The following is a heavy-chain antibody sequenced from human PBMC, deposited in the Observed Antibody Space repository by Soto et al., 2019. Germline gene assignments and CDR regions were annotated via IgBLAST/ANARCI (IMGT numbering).Heavy chain of an antibody. J-gene: IGHJ4*02. D-gene: IGHD5-12*01. CDR2: ISSGGST. V-gene: IGHV3-23*01. CDR3: AKENSGYEK. Sequence: GGSLRLSCEVSGFIFSNYGMSWVRQAPGKGLEWVSAISSGGSTFFAESVKGRFTISRDNSKSTLYLQMSSLRAEDTAVYYCAKENSGYEKWGQGTLVTVSS. CDR1: GFIFSNYG.